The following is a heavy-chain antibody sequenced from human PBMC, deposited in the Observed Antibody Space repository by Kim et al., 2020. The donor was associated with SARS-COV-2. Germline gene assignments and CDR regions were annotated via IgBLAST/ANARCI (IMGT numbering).Heavy chain of an antibody. J-gene: IGHJ5*02. CDR3: ATGGPTLNWFDP. D-gene: IGHD1-26*01. Sequence: ASVKVSCKVSGYTLTELSMHWVRQAPGKGLEWMGGFDPEDGETIYAQKFQGRVTMTEDTSTDTAYMELSSLRSEDTAVYYCATGGPTLNWFDPWGQGTLVTVSS. CDR1: GYTLTELS. V-gene: IGHV1-24*01. CDR2: FDPEDGET.